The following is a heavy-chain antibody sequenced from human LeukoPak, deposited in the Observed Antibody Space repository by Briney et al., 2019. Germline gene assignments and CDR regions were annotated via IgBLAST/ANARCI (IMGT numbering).Heavy chain of an antibody. Sequence: GGSLRLSCGASGFTFSSHAMTWVRQAPGKGLEWVSAISISGDTTYYADAVKGRFTISRDNSKNTVYLQMNSLRAEDTAVYYCAKDRSQGIAGIDWFDPWGQGTLVTVSS. CDR1: GFTFSSHA. D-gene: IGHD6-13*01. CDR3: AKDRSQGIAGIDWFDP. J-gene: IGHJ5*02. CDR2: ISISGDTT. V-gene: IGHV3-23*01.